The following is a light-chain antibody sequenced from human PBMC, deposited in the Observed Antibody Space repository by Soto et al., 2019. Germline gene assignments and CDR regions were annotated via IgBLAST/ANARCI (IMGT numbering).Light chain of an antibody. CDR3: QQYGSSPGT. V-gene: IGKV3-20*01. CDR1: QSVSGSY. J-gene: IGKJ2*01. Sequence: EIVLTQSPGTLSLSPGERGTLSCRASQSVSGSYFAWYQQKPGQAPRLLVYGASSRATGIPDRFSGSGSGTEFTLTIRGLEPEVFAVYYCQQYGSSPGTFGQGTKVQIK. CDR2: GAS.